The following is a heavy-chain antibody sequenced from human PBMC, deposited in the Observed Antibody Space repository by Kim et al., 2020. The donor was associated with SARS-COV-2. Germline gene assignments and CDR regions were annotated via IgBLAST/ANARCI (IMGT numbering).Heavy chain of an antibody. CDR1: GYTFTSYA. D-gene: IGHD3-9*01. Sequence: ASVKVSCKASGYTFTSYAMNWVRQAPGQGLEWMGWINTNTGNPTYAQGFTGRFVFSLDTSVSTAYLQISSLKAEDTAVYYCAREGIDILTGYHYGMDVWGQGTTVTVSS. J-gene: IGHJ6*02. CDR3: AREGIDILTGYHYGMDV. CDR2: INTNTGNP. V-gene: IGHV7-4-1*02.